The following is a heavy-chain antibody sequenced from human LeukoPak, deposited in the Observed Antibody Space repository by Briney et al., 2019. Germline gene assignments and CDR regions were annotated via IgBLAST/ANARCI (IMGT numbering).Heavy chain of an antibody. Sequence: SETLSLTCTVSGGSSSGYYWSWIRQPPGKGLEWIGYVYNSEYTSYNPSLKSRVSISFDTSKNQFSMRLTSVTAADTAVYYCARNLGSGGSYLFDHWGQGTLVTASS. J-gene: IGHJ4*02. V-gene: IGHV4-59*08. CDR1: GGSSSGYY. D-gene: IGHD6-19*01. CDR3: ARNLGSGGSYLFDH. CDR2: VYNSEYT.